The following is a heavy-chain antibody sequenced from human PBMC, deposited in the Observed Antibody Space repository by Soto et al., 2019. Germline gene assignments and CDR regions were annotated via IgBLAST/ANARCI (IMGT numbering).Heavy chain of an antibody. CDR3: ARMETFGSLNWFDP. J-gene: IGHJ5*02. Sequence: QVQLVQSGAEVREPGASVKVSCKASGYSFTNNDVSWVRQATGQGLEWMGWINPGSGDTGYAQKFQGRVTMTRDSSISTAYMELSSLRSDDKAIYYCARMETFGSLNWFDPWRKGTLVTVSS. CDR1: GYSFTNND. CDR2: INPGSGDT. V-gene: IGHV1-8*01. D-gene: IGHD3-16*01.